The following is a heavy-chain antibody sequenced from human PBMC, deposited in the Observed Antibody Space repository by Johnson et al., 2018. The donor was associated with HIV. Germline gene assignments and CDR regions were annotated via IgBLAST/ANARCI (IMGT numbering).Heavy chain of an antibody. CDR3: AKDPLVVPAATLDAFDI. CDR2: ISGSGTNT. CDR1: GFTFSSYA. D-gene: IGHD2-2*01. J-gene: IGHJ3*02. Sequence: VQLVESGGGVVQPGGSLRLSCAASGFTFSSYAMSWVRQAPGKGLEWVSAISGSGTNTYYADSVKGRFTISRDNSKNTLYLQMHSLRAEDTAIYYCAKDPLVVPAATLDAFDIWGQWTMVTVSS. V-gene: IGHV3-23*04.